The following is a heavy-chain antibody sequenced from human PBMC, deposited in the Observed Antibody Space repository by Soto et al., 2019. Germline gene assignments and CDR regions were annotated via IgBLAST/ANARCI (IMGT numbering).Heavy chain of an antibody. J-gene: IGHJ5*02. V-gene: IGHV5-51*01. CDR3: ARGYCSGGSCYDPDWSDP. CDR2: IYPGDSDT. CDR1: GYSFTSYW. Sequence: GESLKISCKGSGYSFTSYWIGWVRQMPGKGLEWMGIIYPGDSDTRYSPSFQGQVTISADKSISTAYLQWSSLKASDTAMYYCARGYCSGGSCYDPDWSDPWGQGTLVTVSS. D-gene: IGHD2-15*01.